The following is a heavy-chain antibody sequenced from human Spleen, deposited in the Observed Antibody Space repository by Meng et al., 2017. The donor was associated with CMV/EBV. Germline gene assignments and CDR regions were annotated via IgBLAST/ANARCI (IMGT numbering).Heavy chain of an antibody. J-gene: IGHJ6*02. CDR3: AKDKANYYYYYGMDV. CDR1: GFTFSSHG. Sequence: GGSLRLSCSASGFTFSSHGMHWVRQAAGKGLEWVAFIRHDGSNKYYADSVKGRFTISRDNSKNTLYLQMNSLRAEDTAVYYCAKDKANYYYYYGMDVWGQGTTVTVSS. V-gene: IGHV3-30*02. CDR2: IRHDGSNK.